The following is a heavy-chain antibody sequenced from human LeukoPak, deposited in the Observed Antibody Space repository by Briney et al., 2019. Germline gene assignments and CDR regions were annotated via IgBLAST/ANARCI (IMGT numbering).Heavy chain of an antibody. CDR2: ISYDGSNK. CDR1: GFIFTNYF. D-gene: IGHD4-23*01. CDR3: AKGGTVVTRSRLDY. Sequence: GGSLRLSCAASGFIFTNYFMSWVRQAPGKGLEWVAAISYDGSNKYYADSVKGRFTISRDNSKNTLYLQMNSLRAEDTAVYYCAKGGTVVTRSRLDYWGQGTLVTVSS. J-gene: IGHJ4*02. V-gene: IGHV3-30*18.